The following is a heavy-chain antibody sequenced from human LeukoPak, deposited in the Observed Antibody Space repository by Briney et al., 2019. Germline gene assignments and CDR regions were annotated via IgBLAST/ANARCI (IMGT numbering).Heavy chain of an antibody. D-gene: IGHD4-17*01. J-gene: IGHJ4*02. CDR2: IYYNGST. CDR1: GGSFSGYY. CDR3: AGGRDYGDDDWAFHYFDC. V-gene: IGHV4-59*06. Sequence: SETLSLTCAVYGGSFSGYYWSWLRQPPGKGLEWLGYIYYNGSTYYNPSLKSRVTISVDTSNIQCSLKLSPVTAADTAVYYGAGGRDYGDDDWAFHYFDCWGQGTLVSVSP.